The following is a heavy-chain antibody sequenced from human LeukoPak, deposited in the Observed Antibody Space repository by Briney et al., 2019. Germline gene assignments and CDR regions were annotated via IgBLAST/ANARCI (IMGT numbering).Heavy chain of an antibody. D-gene: IGHD1-1*01. CDR2: ISTYNGNT. V-gene: IGHV1-18*01. J-gene: IGHJ4*02. CDR1: GYTFSTYG. Sequence: GASVKVSCKASGYTFSTYGISWVRQAPGQGLEWMGWISTYNGNTKYAQKFQGRVTITTDTPTSTAYMELRSLRSDDTAVYYCARDRTRLERRPAYWGQGTLVTVSS. CDR3: ARDRTRLERRPAY.